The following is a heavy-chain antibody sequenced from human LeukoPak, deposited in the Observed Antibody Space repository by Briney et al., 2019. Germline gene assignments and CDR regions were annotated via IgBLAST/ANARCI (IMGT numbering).Heavy chain of an antibody. J-gene: IGHJ4*02. Sequence: GGSLRLSCAASGFTFSSYWMSWVRQAPGKGLEWVANIKQDGSERNYVDSVKGRFTISRDNAKNSLYLQMNSLTAEDTAVYYCARDSAPKHITAAGNSDYWGQGTLVTVSS. CDR1: GFTFSSYW. CDR3: ARDSAPKHITAAGNSDY. D-gene: IGHD6-13*01. V-gene: IGHV3-7*01. CDR2: IKQDGSER.